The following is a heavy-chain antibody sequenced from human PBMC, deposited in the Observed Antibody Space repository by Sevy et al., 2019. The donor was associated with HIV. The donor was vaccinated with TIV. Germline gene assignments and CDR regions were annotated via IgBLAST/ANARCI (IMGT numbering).Heavy chain of an antibody. CDR3: ARGHVWFRWFDP. V-gene: IGHV4-59*01. CDR1: GGSISSYY. J-gene: IGHJ5*02. CDR2: IYYSGNT. Sequence: SESLSLTCTVSGGSISSYYWSWIRQPPGKGLEWIGYIYYSGNTNYNPSLKSRVTISVDTSKNQFSLKLSSVTAADTAVYYCARGHVWFRWFDPWGQGTLVTVSS. D-gene: IGHD3-10*01.